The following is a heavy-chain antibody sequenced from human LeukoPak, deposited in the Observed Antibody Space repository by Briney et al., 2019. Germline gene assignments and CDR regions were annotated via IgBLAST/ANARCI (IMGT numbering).Heavy chain of an antibody. CDR2: INPNSGGT. J-gene: IGHJ3*02. CDR3: ARDSRETVAGTGDAFDI. CDR1: GYTFTGYY. V-gene: IGHV1-2*04. Sequence: ASVKVSCKASGYTFTGYYMHWVRQAPGQGLEWMGWINPNSGGTNYAQKFQGWVTMTRDTSISTAYMELSRLRSDDTAVYYCARDSRETVAGTGDAFDIWGQGTMVTVSS. D-gene: IGHD6-19*01.